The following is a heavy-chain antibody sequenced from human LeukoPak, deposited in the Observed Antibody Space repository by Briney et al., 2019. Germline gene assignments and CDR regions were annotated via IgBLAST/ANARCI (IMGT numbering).Heavy chain of an antibody. CDR1: GFPFRSFS. V-gene: IGHV3-21*01. Sequence: GGSLRLSCVASGFPFRSFSMNWVREAPGKGLEWVSSISSSSTYIYYADSVKGRFTISRDNAKNSLYLQMNSLRVEDTAVYYCARAEGSGSSFDYWGQGTLVTVSS. CDR3: ARAEGSGSSFDY. D-gene: IGHD3-10*01. J-gene: IGHJ4*02. CDR2: ISSSSTYI.